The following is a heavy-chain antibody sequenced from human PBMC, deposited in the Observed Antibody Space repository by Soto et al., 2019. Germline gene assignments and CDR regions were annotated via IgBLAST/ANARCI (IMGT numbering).Heavy chain of an antibody. CDR2: INPNSGGT. CDR3: ARSEGPYSSSSNRSFDY. D-gene: IGHD6-6*01. CDR1: GYTFTGYY. Sequence: ASVKVSCKASGYTFTGYYMHWVRQAPGQELEWMGWINPNSGGTNYAQKFQGWVTMTRDTSISTAYMELSRLRSDDTAVYYCARSEGPYSSSSNRSFDYWGQGTLVTVSS. V-gene: IGHV1-2*04. J-gene: IGHJ4*02.